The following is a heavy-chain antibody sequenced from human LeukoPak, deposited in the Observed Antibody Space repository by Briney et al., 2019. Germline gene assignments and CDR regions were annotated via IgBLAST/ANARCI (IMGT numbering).Heavy chain of an antibody. D-gene: IGHD2/OR15-2a*01. CDR2: IWYDGSNK. V-gene: IGHV3-33*01. J-gene: IGHJ4*02. CDR3: AREGPRGNSQFDY. Sequence: GGSLRLSCAASGFTFSSYGMHWVRQAPGKGLEWVALIWYDGSNKYYTDSVKGRLTISRDNSKNTLYLQMNSQRAEDTAIYYCAREGPRGNSQFDYWGQGTLVTVSS. CDR1: GFTFSSYG.